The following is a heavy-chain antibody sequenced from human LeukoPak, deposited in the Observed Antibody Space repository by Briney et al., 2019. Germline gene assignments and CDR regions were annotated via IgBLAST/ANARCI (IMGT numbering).Heavy chain of an antibody. CDR2: IYYSGST. CDR3: ARVARSEWELYFDY. V-gene: IGHV4-59*01. D-gene: IGHD1-26*01. Sequence: SETLSFTCTVSGGSISSYYWSWIRQPPGKGLEWIGYIYYSGSTNYNPSLKSRVTISVDTSKNQFSLKLSSVTAADTAVYYCARVARSEWELYFDYWGQGTLVTVSS. CDR1: GGSISSYY. J-gene: IGHJ4*02.